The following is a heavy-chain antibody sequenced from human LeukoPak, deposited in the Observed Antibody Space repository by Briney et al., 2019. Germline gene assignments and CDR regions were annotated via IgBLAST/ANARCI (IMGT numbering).Heavy chain of an antibody. D-gene: IGHD3-22*01. J-gene: IGHJ4*02. V-gene: IGHV3-30*18. CDR2: ISYDGSNK. CDR3: AKEDRSGYYRY. Sequence: QAGGSLRLSCAASGFTFSSYGMHWVRQAPGKGLEWVAVISYDGSNKYYADSVKGRFTISRDNSKNTLYLQMDSLRAEDTAVYYCAKEDRSGYYRYWGQGTLVTVSS. CDR1: GFTFSSYG.